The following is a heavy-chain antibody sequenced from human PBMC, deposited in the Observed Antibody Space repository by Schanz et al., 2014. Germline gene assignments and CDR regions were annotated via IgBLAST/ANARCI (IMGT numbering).Heavy chain of an antibody. J-gene: IGHJ4*02. CDR3: ARDHAYSGYDYPGPFDY. Sequence: EVQLVESGGGLVQPGGSLRLSCVASGFSFTTYSMSWVRQAPGKGLEWVSCITGGSTTYTYYADSVRGRFTISRDNAKSSVYLQMNSLRAEDTAVYYCARDHAYSGYDYPGPFDYWGQGILVTVSS. CDR1: GFSFTTYS. D-gene: IGHD5-12*01. CDR2: ITGGSTTYT. V-gene: IGHV3-21*01.